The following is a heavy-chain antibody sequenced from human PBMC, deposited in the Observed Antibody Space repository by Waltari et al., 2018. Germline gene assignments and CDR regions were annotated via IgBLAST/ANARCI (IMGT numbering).Heavy chain of an antibody. D-gene: IGHD3-10*01. CDR3: ARDEIPGSYGSGCYYKNY. Sequence: QVQLVESGGGVGQPGRSLRLSCAASGVTFSSYGMHWVRQARGKGLEWVAVIWYDGSNQYYADSVKGRFPISIDNSKNTLYLQMNSLRAADTAVYYCARDEIPGSYGSGCYYKNYWGQGTLVTVSS. CDR1: GVTFSSYG. CDR2: IWYDGSNQ. V-gene: IGHV3-33*01. J-gene: IGHJ4*02.